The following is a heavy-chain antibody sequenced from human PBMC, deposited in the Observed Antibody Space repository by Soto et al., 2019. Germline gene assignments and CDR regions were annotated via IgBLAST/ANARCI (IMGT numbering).Heavy chain of an antibody. J-gene: IGHJ6*04. V-gene: IGHV1-2*04. Sequence: VRQAPGQGLEWMGWINPNSGGTNYAQKFQGWVTMTRDTSISTAYMELSRLRSDDTAVYYCAREGAPLTTVSHYYYYGMGVRGKVTTFTVSS. CDR3: AREGAPLTTVSHYYYYGMGV. D-gene: IGHD4-4*01. CDR2: INPNSGGT.